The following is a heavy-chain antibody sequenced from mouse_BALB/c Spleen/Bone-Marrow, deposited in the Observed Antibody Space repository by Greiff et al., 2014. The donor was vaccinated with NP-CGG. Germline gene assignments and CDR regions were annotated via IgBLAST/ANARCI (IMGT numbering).Heavy chain of an antibody. CDR1: GFSLTTYG. J-gene: IGHJ2*01. CDR3: ARILRDYYFYY. D-gene: IGHD3-2*02. Sequence: VQLQQSGPGLVQPSQSLSITCTVSGFSLTTYGVHWVRQSPGKGLEWLGVIWTGGSTDYNEVFISRLNISKHNSKSQLSVAKNSLKTKHTAIYYCARILRDYYFYYLGQGTPFTVSP. CDR2: IWTGGST. V-gene: IGHV2-2*02.